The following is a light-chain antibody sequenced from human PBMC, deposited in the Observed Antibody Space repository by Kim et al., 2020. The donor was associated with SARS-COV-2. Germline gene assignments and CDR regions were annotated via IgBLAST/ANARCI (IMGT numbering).Light chain of an antibody. CDR2: DVS. Sequence: QSALTQPASVSGSPGQSITISCTGTSNDVGVSAYVSWYQHHPGKAPKLLIYDVSKRPSGLSNRFSGSKSGNTASLTISGLQAEAEAEYYCTSYTGSSTFVFGTGTKVTVL. CDR3: TSYTGSSTFV. J-gene: IGLJ1*01. CDR1: SNDVGVSAY. V-gene: IGLV2-14*03.